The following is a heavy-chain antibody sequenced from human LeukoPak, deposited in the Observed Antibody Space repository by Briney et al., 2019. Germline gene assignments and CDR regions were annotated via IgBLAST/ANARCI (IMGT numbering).Heavy chain of an antibody. CDR2: IKSKTDGGTI. J-gene: IGHJ4*02. CDR3: TTEGYCSGDNCYSYDN. V-gene: IGHV3-15*01. Sequence: KTGGSLRLSCAAAGFTFSSAWMSWVRQAPGKGLEWVGRIKSKTDGGTIDYAAPVKGRFTMSRDDSKNTLYLQMNSLKTEDTGVYYCTTEGYCSGDNCYSYDNWGQGTLVTVSS. D-gene: IGHD2-15*01. CDR1: GFTFSSAW.